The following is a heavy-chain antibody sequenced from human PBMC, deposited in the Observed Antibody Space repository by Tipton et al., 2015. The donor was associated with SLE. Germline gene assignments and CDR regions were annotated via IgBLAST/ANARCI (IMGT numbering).Heavy chain of an antibody. CDR2: IYYKGIT. J-gene: IGHJ6*02. V-gene: IGHV4-34*01. Sequence: TLSLTCAVYGSFRGYDWSWVRQRPGKGLEWVGYIYYKGITNYNPSLESRVTISVDTSKNQFSLSVNSVTAADTAVYYCARHGGRKMYFPYGMDVWGQGTTVTVSS. D-gene: IGHD2-8*01. CDR3: ARHGGRKMYFPYGMDV. CDR1: GSFRGYD.